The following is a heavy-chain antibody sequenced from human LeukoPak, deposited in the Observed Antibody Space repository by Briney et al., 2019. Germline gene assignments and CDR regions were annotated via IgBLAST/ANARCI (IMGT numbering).Heavy chain of an antibody. CDR2: MYYTAST. V-gene: IGHV4-59*01. J-gene: IGHJ3*02. D-gene: IGHD3-10*01. CDR1: GDSISSYY. Sequence: SETLSLTCTVSGDSISSYYWTWIRQTPGKGLEWIGYMYYTASTKCNPSLKSRVTISADTSKNQFSLKLTSVTAADTAVYYCARGSAVLVRGAFDIWGQGTMVTVS. CDR3: ARGSAVLVRGAFDI.